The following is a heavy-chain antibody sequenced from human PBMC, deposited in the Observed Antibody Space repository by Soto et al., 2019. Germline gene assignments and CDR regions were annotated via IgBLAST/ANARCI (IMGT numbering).Heavy chain of an antibody. J-gene: IGHJ3*02. CDR1: GGSFSGYY. CDR2: INHSGST. Sequence: QVQLQQWGAGLLKPSETLSLTCAVYGGSFSGYYWSWIRQPPGKGLERIGEINHSGSTNDNPSLTSRVTISVDTSKNQFSLKLSSVTAADTAVYYCARTPKSVTIFGVVIHDAFDIWGQGTMVTVSS. D-gene: IGHD3-3*01. CDR3: ARTPKSVTIFGVVIHDAFDI. V-gene: IGHV4-34*01.